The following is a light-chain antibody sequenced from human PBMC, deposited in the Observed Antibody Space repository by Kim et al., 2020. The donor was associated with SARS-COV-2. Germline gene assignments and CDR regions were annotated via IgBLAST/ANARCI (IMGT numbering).Light chain of an antibody. CDR1: KLGDKY. CDR3: QAWDSSTGV. J-gene: IGLJ1*01. CDR2: EDT. V-gene: IGLV3-1*01. Sequence: SYELTQPPSVSVSPRQTASITCSGDKLGDKYACWYQQKPGQSPVLVIYEDTKRPSGIPERFSGSNSGNTATLTIRGTQAMDEADYYCQAWDSSTGVFGTGTKVTVL.